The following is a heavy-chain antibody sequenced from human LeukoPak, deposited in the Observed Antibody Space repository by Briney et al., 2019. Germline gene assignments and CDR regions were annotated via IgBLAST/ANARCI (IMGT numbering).Heavy chain of an antibody. CDR1: GYTFTYRY. V-gene: IGHV1-45*02. CDR2: ITPFNGNT. CDR3: ARGGYHYFDY. Sequence: GASVKVSCKASGYTFTYRYLHWVRQAPGQALEWMGWITPFNGNTNYAQKFQDIVTITRDRSMSTAYMELSSLRSEDTAMYYCARGGYHYFDYWGQGTLVTVSS. D-gene: IGHD1-26*01. J-gene: IGHJ4*02.